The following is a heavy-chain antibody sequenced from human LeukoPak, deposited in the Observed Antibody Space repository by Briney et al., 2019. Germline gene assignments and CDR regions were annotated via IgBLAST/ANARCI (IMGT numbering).Heavy chain of an antibody. Sequence: GASVKVSCKASGYTFTSYDIHWVRQATGQGLEWMGWMNPNSGNTGYAQKFQGRVTMTRNTSISTAYMELSSLRSEDTAVYYCAREYYDFWSGQRVYYYMDVWGKGTTVTVSS. D-gene: IGHD3-3*01. CDR3: AREYYDFWSGQRVYYYMDV. CDR2: MNPNSGNT. V-gene: IGHV1-8*01. J-gene: IGHJ6*03. CDR1: GYTFTSYD.